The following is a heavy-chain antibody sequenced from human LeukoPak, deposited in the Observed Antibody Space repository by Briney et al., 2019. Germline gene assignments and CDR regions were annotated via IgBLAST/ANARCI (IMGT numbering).Heavy chain of an antibody. Sequence: SQTLSLTCTVSGGSISSGGYYWSWIRQHPGKGLEWIGYISYSGSTSCNPSLQSRVTISVDTSKNQFSLKLSSVTAADTAVYYCARASLERRRDYYYGMDVWGQGTTVTVSS. CDR3: ARASLERRRDYYYGMDV. J-gene: IGHJ6*02. D-gene: IGHD1-1*01. CDR2: ISYSGST. V-gene: IGHV4-31*03. CDR1: GGSISSGGYY.